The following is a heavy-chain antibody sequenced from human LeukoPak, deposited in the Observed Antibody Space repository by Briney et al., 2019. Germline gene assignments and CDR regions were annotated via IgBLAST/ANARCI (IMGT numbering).Heavy chain of an antibody. V-gene: IGHV3-30*02. J-gene: IGHJ1*01. CDR3: ARGRGTYYYDSSGYYPEYFQH. Sequence: PGGSLRLSCAASGFTFSSYGMHWVRQAPGKGLEWVAFIRYDGSNKYYADSVKGRFTISRDNAKNSLYLQMNSLRAEDTAVYYCARGRGTYYYDSSGYYPEYFQHWGQGTLVTVSS. D-gene: IGHD3-22*01. CDR1: GFTFSSYG. CDR2: IRYDGSNK.